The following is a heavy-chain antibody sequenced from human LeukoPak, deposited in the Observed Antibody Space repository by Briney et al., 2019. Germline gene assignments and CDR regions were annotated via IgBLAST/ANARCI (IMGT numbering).Heavy chain of an antibody. D-gene: IGHD6-13*01. J-gene: IGHJ3*02. V-gene: IGHV3-9*02. Sequence: GGSLRLSCAASGFTSSSYAMSWVRQAPGKGLEWVSGISWNSGSIGYADSVKGRFTISRDNAKNSLYLQMNSLRAEDMALYYCAKDMASSRLQAFDIWGQGTMVTVSS. CDR2: ISWNSGSI. CDR3: AKDMASSRLQAFDI. CDR1: GFTSSSYA.